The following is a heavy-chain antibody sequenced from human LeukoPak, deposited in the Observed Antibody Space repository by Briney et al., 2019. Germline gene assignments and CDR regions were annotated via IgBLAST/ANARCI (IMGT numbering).Heavy chain of an antibody. CDR2: IRYDGSNK. D-gene: IGHD3-22*01. CDR3: ARTPIGSGYSIFDY. CDR1: GFTFSSYG. J-gene: IGHJ4*02. V-gene: IGHV3-30*02. Sequence: QPGGSLRLSCAASGFTFSSYGMHWVRQAPGKGLEWVAFIRYDGSNKYYADSVKGRFTISRDNSKNTLYLQMNSLRAEDTAVYYCARTPIGSGYSIFDYWGQGTLVTVSS.